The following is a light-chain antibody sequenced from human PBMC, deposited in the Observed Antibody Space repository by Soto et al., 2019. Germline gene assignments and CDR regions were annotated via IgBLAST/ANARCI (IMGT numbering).Light chain of an antibody. Sequence: QSVLTQPPSVSGSPGQSVTISCTGTSSDVGSYNRVSWYQQPPGTAPKLMIYDVSNRPSGVPDRFSGSKSGNTASLTISGLQAEDEAGYYCSSYTSSNTYVFGTGTKVT. CDR1: SSDVGSYNR. CDR2: DVS. J-gene: IGLJ1*01. V-gene: IGLV2-18*02. CDR3: SSYTSSNTYV.